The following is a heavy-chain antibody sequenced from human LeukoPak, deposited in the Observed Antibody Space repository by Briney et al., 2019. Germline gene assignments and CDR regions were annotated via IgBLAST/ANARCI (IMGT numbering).Heavy chain of an antibody. Sequence: ASVKVSCKASGYTFTGYYMHWVRQAPGQGLEWMGWINPNSGGTNYAQKFQGRVTMTRDTSIGTAYMELSRLRSDDTAVYYCARAGAVAGRVSYFDYWGQGTLVTVSS. D-gene: IGHD6-19*01. CDR3: ARAGAVAGRVSYFDY. CDR1: GYTFTGYY. V-gene: IGHV1-2*02. CDR2: INPNSGGT. J-gene: IGHJ4*02.